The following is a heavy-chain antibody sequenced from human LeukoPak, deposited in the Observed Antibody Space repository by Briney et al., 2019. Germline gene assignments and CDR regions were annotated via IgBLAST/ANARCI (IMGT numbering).Heavy chain of an antibody. CDR2: ISAYNGNT. CDR3: ARVVVVGDNYFDY. D-gene: IGHD2-15*01. V-gene: IGHV1-18*01. CDR1: GYSCTSYA. J-gene: IGHJ4*02. Sequence: ASVKVSCKASGYSCTSYAISWVRQAPGQGLEWMGWISAYNGNTDYAQKLQVRVTMTTDTPTSTAYMELRGLRSDDTAVYYCARVVVVGDNYFDYWGQGTLVTVSS.